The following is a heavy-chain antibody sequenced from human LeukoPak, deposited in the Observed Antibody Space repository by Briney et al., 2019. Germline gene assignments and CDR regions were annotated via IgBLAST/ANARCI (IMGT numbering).Heavy chain of an antibody. CDR3: AKGSYYGSSGSFYFDY. J-gene: IGHJ4*02. V-gene: IGHV3-23*01. CDR2: ISGSGDNT. CDR1: GFTFSSYA. Sequence: GGSLRLSCAASGFTFSSYAMSWVRQAPGKGLEWVSGISGSGDNTYYADSVKGRFTISRDNSKNTLYVQVNSLGTEDTAAYYCAKGSYYGSSGSFYFDYWGQGTLVTVSS. D-gene: IGHD3-22*01.